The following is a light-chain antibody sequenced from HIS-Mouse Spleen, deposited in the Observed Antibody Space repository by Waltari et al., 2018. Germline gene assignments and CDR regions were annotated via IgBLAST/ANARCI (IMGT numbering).Light chain of an antibody. Sequence: QSALTQPASVSGSPGQSITISCTGTSSDVGGYNYVSWYQQHPGKAPKLMIYDVSTRPLGVSNRFSGSKSGNTASLTISGLQAEDEADYYCSSYTSSSFNVVFGGGTKLTVL. CDR2: DVS. J-gene: IGLJ2*01. V-gene: IGLV2-14*03. CDR3: SSYTSSSFNVV. CDR1: SSDVGGYNY.